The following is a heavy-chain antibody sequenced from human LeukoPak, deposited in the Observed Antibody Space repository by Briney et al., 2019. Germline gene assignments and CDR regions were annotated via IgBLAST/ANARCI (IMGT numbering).Heavy chain of an antibody. V-gene: IGHV3-23*01. CDR1: GFTFSSYA. J-gene: IGHJ4*02. CDR3: AKRYSSSWSRPNTDY. CDR2: ISGSGGST. D-gene: IGHD6-13*01. Sequence: GGSLRLSCAASGFTFSSYAMSGVRQAPGKGLEWDSAISGSGGSTYYADSVKGRFTISRDNSKNTPYLQMNSLRAEDTAVYYCAKRYSSSWSRPNTDYWGQGTLVTVSS.